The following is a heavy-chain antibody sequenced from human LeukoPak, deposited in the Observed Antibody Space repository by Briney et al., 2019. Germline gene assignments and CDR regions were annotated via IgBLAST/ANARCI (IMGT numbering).Heavy chain of an antibody. D-gene: IGHD6-13*01. CDR3: ARARVAAAGNWFDP. J-gene: IGHJ5*02. CDR2: IYYSGST. CDR1: GGSISSYY. V-gene: IGHV4-59*01. Sequence: SETLSLTCTVSGGSISSYYWSWIRQPPGKGLEWIGYIYYSGSTNYNPSLKSRVPISVDTSKTQFSLKLSSVTAADTAVYYCARARVAAAGNWFDPWGQGTLVTVSS.